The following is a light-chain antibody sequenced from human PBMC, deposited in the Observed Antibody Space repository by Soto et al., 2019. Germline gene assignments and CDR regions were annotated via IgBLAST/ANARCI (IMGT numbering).Light chain of an antibody. V-gene: IGKV4-1*01. CDR3: QQYYNSPWT. CDR2: WAS. CDR1: QSVLYSSNNKNY. J-gene: IGKJ1*01. Sequence: DIVMTQSPDSLAVSLGERATINCKSSQSVLYSSNNKNYLAWYQQKPGQSPKLLIYWASTRESGVPDRFSGSGSGTDFTLTISSLQDEDVAVYYCQQYYNSPWTFGQGTKVEIK.